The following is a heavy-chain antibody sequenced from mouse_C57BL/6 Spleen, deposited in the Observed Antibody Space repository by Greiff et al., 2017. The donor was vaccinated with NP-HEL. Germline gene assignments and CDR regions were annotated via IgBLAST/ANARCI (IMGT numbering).Heavy chain of an antibody. J-gene: IGHJ1*03. Sequence: DVKLVESEGGLVQPGSSMKLSCTASGFTFSDYYMAWVRQVPEKGLEWVANINYDGSSTYYLDSLKSRFIISRDNAKNILYLQMSSLKSEDTATYYCARVQLVWYFDVWGTGTTVTVSS. CDR1: GFTFSDYY. V-gene: IGHV5-16*01. CDR3: ARVQLVWYFDV. CDR2: INYDGSST. D-gene: IGHD4-1*02.